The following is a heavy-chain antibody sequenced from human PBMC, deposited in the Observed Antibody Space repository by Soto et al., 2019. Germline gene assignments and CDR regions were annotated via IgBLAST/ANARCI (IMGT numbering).Heavy chain of an antibody. V-gene: IGHV1-69*12. Sequence: QVQLVQSGAEVKKPGSSVKVSCKASRGTFSSYAISWVRQAPGQGLEWVGGIIPIFGTANYAQKFQGRVTITADESTSTAYMELSSLRSEDTAVYYCARGPDYGGNSGYFDYWGQGTLVTVSS. CDR3: ARGPDYGGNSGYFDY. CDR1: RGTFSSYA. CDR2: IIPIFGTA. D-gene: IGHD4-17*01. J-gene: IGHJ4*02.